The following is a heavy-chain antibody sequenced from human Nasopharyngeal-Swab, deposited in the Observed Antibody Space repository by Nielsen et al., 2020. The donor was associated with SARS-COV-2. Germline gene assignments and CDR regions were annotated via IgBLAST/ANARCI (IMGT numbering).Heavy chain of an antibody. Sequence: ASVKVSCKASGYTFTSYYMHWVRQAPGQGLEWMGIINPSGGSTSYAQKFQGRVTMTRDTSTSTVYMELSSLRSEDTAVYYCARDSITMVRGVISLTNWFDPWGQGTLVTVSS. V-gene: IGHV1-46*01. J-gene: IGHJ5*02. D-gene: IGHD3-10*01. CDR1: GYTFTSYY. CDR3: ARDSITMVRGVISLTNWFDP. CDR2: INPSGGST.